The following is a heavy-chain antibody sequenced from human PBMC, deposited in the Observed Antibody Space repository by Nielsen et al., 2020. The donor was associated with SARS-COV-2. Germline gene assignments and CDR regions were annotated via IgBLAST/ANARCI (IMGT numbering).Heavy chain of an antibody. CDR2: INQDETEK. CDR1: GFTFRDYW. Sequence: GESLKISCVASGFTFRDYWMTWVRQAPGKGLEWVANINQDETEKNYVDSVRGRFIIARDNTKNSLFLEMNSLRAEDTAVYYCASNAGVQPTSYYYYGMDVWGQGTTVTVSS. J-gene: IGHJ6*02. CDR3: ASNAGVQPTSYYYYGMDV. V-gene: IGHV3-7*02. D-gene: IGHD6-13*01.